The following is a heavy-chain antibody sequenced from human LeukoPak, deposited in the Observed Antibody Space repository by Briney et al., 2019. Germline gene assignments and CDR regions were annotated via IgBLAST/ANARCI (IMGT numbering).Heavy chain of an antibody. D-gene: IGHD3-9*01. CDR1: GFTFSSYW. CDR2: IKQDGSEK. V-gene: IGHV3-7*01. Sequence: GGSLRLSCAASGFTFSSYWMSWVRQAPGKGLEWVANIKQDGSEKYYVDSVKGRFTISRDNAKNSLYLQMNSLRAEDTAVYYCARIDLLRYFDWSPFDIWGQGTIVTVSS. J-gene: IGHJ3*02. CDR3: ARIDLLRYFDWSPFDI.